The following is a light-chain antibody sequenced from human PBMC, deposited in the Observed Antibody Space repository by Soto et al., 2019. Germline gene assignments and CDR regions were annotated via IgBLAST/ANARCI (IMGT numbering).Light chain of an antibody. CDR2: GTS. CDR1: QRVSNNY. CDR3: QKYGLSPWT. Sequence: EIVLTQSPGTLSLSPGDRVTLSCRASQRVSNNYLAWYQQKSGQAPRLLIFGTSNRATGIPDRFIGSGSGTDITLTISRLESEDAAVYHGQKYGLSPWTFGQGTKVEIK. V-gene: IGKV3-20*01. J-gene: IGKJ1*01.